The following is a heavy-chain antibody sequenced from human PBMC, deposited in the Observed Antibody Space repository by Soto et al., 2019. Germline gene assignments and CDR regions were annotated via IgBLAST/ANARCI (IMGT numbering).Heavy chain of an antibody. D-gene: IGHD6-13*01. Sequence: EVQLVESGGDLVQPGGSLRLSCAASGFIFSDYTMTWVRQAPGRGLEFVSHISSSGDAIFYAESVQGRFTVSRDNAKNSLYLQMNSLRDDDTAVYFCARAHGGSTWFVGVYYFFGMDVWGQGTAVSVSS. J-gene: IGHJ6*02. CDR2: ISSSGDAI. V-gene: IGHV3-48*02. CDR3: ARAHGGSTWFVGVYYFFGMDV. CDR1: GFIFSDYT.